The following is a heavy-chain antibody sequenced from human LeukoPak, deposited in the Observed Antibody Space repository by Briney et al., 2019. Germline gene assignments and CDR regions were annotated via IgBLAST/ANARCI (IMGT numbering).Heavy chain of an antibody. J-gene: IGHJ6*03. V-gene: IGHV3-21*01. CDR3: AKDKGWFGELQSHYYYYYMDV. Sequence: PGGTLRLSCAASGFTFSSYSMNWVRQAPGKGLEWVSSISSSSSYIYYADSVKGRFTISRDNSKNTLYLQMNSLRAEDTAVYYCAKDKGWFGELQSHYYYYYMDVWGKGTTVTISS. CDR2: ISSSSSYI. CDR1: GFTFSSYS. D-gene: IGHD3-10*01.